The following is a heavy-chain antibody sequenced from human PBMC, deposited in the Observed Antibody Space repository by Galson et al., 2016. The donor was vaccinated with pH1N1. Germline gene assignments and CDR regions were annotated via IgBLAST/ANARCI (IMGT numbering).Heavy chain of an antibody. J-gene: IGHJ5*02. CDR1: GDSISSGTYY. D-gene: IGHD2-21*01. V-gene: IGHV4-61*02. Sequence: TLSLTCTVSGDSISSGTYYWSWVRQPAGKGLEWIGLIYTSGSTNYNPSLKSRVTISADRSKNQFSLKVTSVTATDTAVYYCARGGEEVLLPGAPHNWFDPWGQGTLVTVSS. CDR3: ARGGEEVLLPGAPHNWFDP. CDR2: IYTSGST.